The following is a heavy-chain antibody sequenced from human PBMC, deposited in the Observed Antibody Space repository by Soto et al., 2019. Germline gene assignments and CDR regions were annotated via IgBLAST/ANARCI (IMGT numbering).Heavy chain of an antibody. CDR1: GFTFTNYW. Sequence: GGSLRLSCAASGFTFTNYWMNWVRQAPGKGLEWVANIKQDGSEKYYVESVKGRFTISRDNAKNSLYLQMNSLRAEDTAKYYCLRCCITIFGLARRSYKNYGMDVWGQGTTVTVSS. CDR3: LRCCITIFGLARRSYKNYGMDV. CDR2: IKQDGSEK. V-gene: IGHV3-7*05. D-gene: IGHD3-3*01. J-gene: IGHJ6*02.